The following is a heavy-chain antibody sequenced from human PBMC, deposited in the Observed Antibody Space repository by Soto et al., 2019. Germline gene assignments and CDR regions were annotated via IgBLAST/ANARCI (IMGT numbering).Heavy chain of an antibody. CDR1: GFTFTNSA. J-gene: IGHJ4*02. D-gene: IGHD6-13*01. Sequence: SVKVSCKTSGFTFTNSAVQWVRQARGQRLEWIGWIVVGSANTNYAQMFQERVTITRDMSTTTAYMELGSLRSEDTAVYYCAAGPYSSSWYHSDHWGQGTLVTVSS. CDR3: AAGPYSSSWYHSDH. CDR2: IVVGSANT. V-gene: IGHV1-58*01.